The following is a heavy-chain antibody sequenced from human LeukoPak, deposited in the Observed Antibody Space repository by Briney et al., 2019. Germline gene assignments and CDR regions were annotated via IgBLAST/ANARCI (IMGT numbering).Heavy chain of an antibody. CDR1: GGSISNYY. J-gene: IGHJ4*02. CDR3: ARAAAAAAGTGYY. Sequence: PSETLSLTCAVSGGSISNYYWSWIRQPPGKGLEWIGYIYSSGGTNNNPSLKSRGTISLDTSKNQFFLKLTSVTAADTAVYYCARAAAAAAGTGYYWGQGTLVTVSS. CDR2: IYSSGGT. V-gene: IGHV4-4*09. D-gene: IGHD6-13*01.